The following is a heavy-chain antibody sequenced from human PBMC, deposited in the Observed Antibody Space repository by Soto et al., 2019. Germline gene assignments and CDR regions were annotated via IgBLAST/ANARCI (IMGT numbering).Heavy chain of an antibody. CDR1: GFTLSDHY. J-gene: IGHJ4*02. CDR3: TTGRTADVTCDFEY. Sequence: GGSLRLSCEASGFTLSDHYMDWVRQAPGKGLEWVGRLRNKARSDSTEYAASVSGRFTVSRDDSKSSFYLQMDNLKSEDTAVYFCTTGRTADVTCDFEYWGQGTLVTVSS. D-gene: IGHD2-2*01. V-gene: IGHV3-72*01. CDR2: LRNKARSDST.